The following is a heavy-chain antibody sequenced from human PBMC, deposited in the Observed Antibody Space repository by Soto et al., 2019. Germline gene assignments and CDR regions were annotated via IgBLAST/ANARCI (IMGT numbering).Heavy chain of an antibody. J-gene: IGHJ4*02. D-gene: IGHD5-12*01. CDR2: IYYSGHT. V-gene: IGHV4-39*07. Sequence: SETLSLTCTVSGGSISSSSYYWGWIRQSPGKGLEWIASIYYSGHTYYNPSLKSRVTISVDKSKNQFSLKLSSVTAADTAVYYCAAGGGLPRYYWGQGTLVTVSS. CDR1: GGSISSSSYY. CDR3: AAGGGLPRYY.